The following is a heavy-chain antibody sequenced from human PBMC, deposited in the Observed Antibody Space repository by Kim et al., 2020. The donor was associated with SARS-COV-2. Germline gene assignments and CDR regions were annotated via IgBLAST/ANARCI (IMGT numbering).Heavy chain of an antibody. D-gene: IGHD3-16*01. CDR3: ARDMRLGDAFDI. J-gene: IGHJ3*02. Sequence: NYNPSLKSRVTISVDTSKNQFSLKLSSVTAADTAVYYCARDMRLGDAFDIWGQGTMVTVSS. V-gene: IGHV4-59*01.